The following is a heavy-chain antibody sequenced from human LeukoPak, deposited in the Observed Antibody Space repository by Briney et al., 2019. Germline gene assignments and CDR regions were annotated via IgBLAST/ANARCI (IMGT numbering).Heavy chain of an antibody. CDR3: AKVAPGIAVSGYLDY. J-gene: IGHJ4*02. CDR1: GFTFSSYG. CDR2: IRSDGSNK. D-gene: IGHD6-19*01. V-gene: IGHV3-30*02. Sequence: SGGSLRLSCAASGFTFSSYGMHWVRQAPGKGLEWVAFIRSDGSNKYYADSVKGRFTISRDNSKNTLYLQMNSLRVEDMAVYYCAKVAPGIAVSGYLDYWGQGTLVTVSS.